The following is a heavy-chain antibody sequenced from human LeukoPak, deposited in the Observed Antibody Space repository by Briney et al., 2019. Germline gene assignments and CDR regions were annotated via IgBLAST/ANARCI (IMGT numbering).Heavy chain of an antibody. CDR3: ARESCSSTSCYAFGDYYYYYYMDV. V-gene: IGHV4-61*02. CDR1: GGSISSGSYY. D-gene: IGHD2-2*01. CDR2: IYTSGST. J-gene: IGHJ6*03. Sequence: PSETLSLTCTVSGGSISSGSYYWSWIRQPAGKGLEWIGRIYTSGSTNCNPSLKSRVTISVDTSKNQFSLKLSSVTAADTAVYYCARESCSSTSCYAFGDYYYYYYMDVWGKGTTVTISS.